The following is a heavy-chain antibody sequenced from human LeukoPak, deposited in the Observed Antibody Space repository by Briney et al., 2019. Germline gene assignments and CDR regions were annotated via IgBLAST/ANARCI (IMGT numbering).Heavy chain of an antibody. Sequence: SETLSLTCTVSGGSISSSSYYWGWTRQPPGKGLEWIGSIYYSGSTYYNPSLKSRVTISVDTSKNQFSLKLSSVTAADTAVYYCARSLDSYGSGDDYWGQGTLVTVSS. V-gene: IGHV4-39*01. D-gene: IGHD5-18*01. J-gene: IGHJ4*02. CDR1: GGSISSSSYY. CDR2: IYYSGST. CDR3: ARSLDSYGSGDDY.